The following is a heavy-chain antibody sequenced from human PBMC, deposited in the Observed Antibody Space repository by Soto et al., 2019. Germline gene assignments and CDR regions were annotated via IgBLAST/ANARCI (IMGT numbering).Heavy chain of an antibody. D-gene: IGHD4-17*01. Sequence: KQSPTLSLTCAISGDSVSSNSAAWNWIRQSPSRGLEWLGRTYYRSKWYNDYAVSVKSRITINPDTSKNQFSLQLNSVTPEDTAVYYCARVGRTVTTLDYYYYMDVWGKGTTVTVSS. CDR3: ARVGRTVTTLDYYYYMDV. J-gene: IGHJ6*03. V-gene: IGHV6-1*01. CDR2: TYYRSKWYN. CDR1: GDSVSSNSAA.